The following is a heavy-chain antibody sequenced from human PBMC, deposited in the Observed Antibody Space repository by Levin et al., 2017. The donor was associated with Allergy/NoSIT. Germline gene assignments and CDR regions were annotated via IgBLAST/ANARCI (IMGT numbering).Heavy chain of an antibody. J-gene: IGHJ1*01. CDR3: ARDYYGPGNYPEFFQH. D-gene: IGHD3-10*01. CDR1: GFIVSNYW. V-gene: IGHV3-74*01. CDR2: ISSDGNNT. Sequence: GGSLRLSCEASGFIVSNYWMHWVRQAPGKGLVWVSRISSDGNNTRYADSVKGRFTISRDNAKNTVYLQMNSLRAEDTAIYYCARDYYGPGNYPEFFQHWGQGTLVTVSS.